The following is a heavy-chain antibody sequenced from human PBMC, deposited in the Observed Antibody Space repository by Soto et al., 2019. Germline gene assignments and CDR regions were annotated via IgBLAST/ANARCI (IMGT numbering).Heavy chain of an antibody. Sequence: QLQLQESSQGLLKPSETLSLTCTVSGGSMSTSYYWGWIRQPPGKGLEWIGSIYYSGSTYYNPSLKSRVTISVDTSKNQFSLKLTSVTAADTSVYYCATLWFGEADYWGQGTLVTVSS. CDR1: GGSMSTSYY. D-gene: IGHD3-10*01. J-gene: IGHJ4*02. CDR3: ATLWFGEADY. CDR2: IYYSGST. V-gene: IGHV4-39*01.